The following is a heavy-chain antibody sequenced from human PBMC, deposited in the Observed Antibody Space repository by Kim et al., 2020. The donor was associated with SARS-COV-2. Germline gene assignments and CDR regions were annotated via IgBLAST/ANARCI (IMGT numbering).Heavy chain of an antibody. V-gene: IGHV3-11*06. Sequence: VTCRFTISRDNANNSLYLQMNSLSAEDTAVYYCARDPGGDHNYYYYGMDVWGQGTTVTVSS. D-gene: IGHD4-17*01. CDR3: ARDPGGDHNYYYYGMDV. J-gene: IGHJ6*02.